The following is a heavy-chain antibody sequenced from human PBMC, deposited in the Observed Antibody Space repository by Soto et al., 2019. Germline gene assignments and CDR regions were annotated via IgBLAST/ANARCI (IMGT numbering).Heavy chain of an antibody. V-gene: IGHV1-18*01. CDR1: GYTFTSYD. D-gene: IGHD2-15*01. CDR3: ARGFRVAATRWWFDP. Sequence: ASVKVSCKASGYTFTSYDISWVRQAPGQGLEWMGWISTYNGNTNYAQKLQGRVTMTTDTSTSTAYMELRSLRSDDTAVYYCARGFRVAATRWWFDPWGQGTQVTVS. CDR2: ISTYNGNT. J-gene: IGHJ5*02.